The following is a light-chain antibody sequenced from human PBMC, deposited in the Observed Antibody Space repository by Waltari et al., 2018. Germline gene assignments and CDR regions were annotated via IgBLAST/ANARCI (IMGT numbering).Light chain of an antibody. Sequence: EIVLTQSPATLSLSPGERATLSCRASQSVSSSLAWYQQKPGQAPRLLIYGASSRATGIPDRFSGSGSGTDFTLTINSLEPEDFAVYYCQQYSNWPRTFGQGTKVEIK. J-gene: IGKJ1*01. CDR1: QSVSSS. CDR3: QQYSNWPRT. V-gene: IGKV3-15*01. CDR2: GAS.